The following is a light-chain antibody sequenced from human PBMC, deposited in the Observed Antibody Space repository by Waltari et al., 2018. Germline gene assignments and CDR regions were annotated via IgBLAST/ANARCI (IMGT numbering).Light chain of an antibody. CDR1: HGISDN. Sequence: EAVMTQSPVTLSVSPGERATLPCSARHGISDNLAWYQQKPGQAPRLLIYGAFTRATGIPARFTGSGSGTEFTLTINSLQSEDSAVYYCQQYNRWPPITFGQGTRLEIK. J-gene: IGKJ5*01. CDR2: GAF. CDR3: QQYNRWPPIT. V-gene: IGKV3-15*01.